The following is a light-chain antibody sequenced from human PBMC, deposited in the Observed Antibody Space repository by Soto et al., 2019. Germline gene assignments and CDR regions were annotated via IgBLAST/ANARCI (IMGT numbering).Light chain of an antibody. V-gene: IGKV3-20*01. CDR2: GAS. CDR1: QSVSPSY. CDR3: QQYGSVPLT. Sequence: EIVLTQSPGTLSLSPGERATISCRASQSVSPSYLAWYQQKPGQAPRLLIYGASSRSTGIPDRFSGSGAGADFTLTSSRREPEDFAVYDCQQYGSVPLTFGGGTKVEIK. J-gene: IGKJ4*01.